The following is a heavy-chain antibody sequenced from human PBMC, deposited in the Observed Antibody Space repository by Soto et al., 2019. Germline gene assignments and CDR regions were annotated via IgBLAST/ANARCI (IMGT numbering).Heavy chain of an antibody. J-gene: IGHJ4*02. CDR1: GFMFSNFW. CDR2: IKHDGSEI. CDR3: ARYSGSFSLDY. D-gene: IGHD3-10*01. Sequence: EVQLVESGGGLVQPGGSLRLSCAGSGFMFSNFWMSWVRQAPGKGLEWVANIKHDGSEIYYVDSVKGRLTISRDNAKNSLYLQMNSLRAEDTAVYYCARYSGSFSLDYWGQGTLVTVSS. V-gene: IGHV3-7*01.